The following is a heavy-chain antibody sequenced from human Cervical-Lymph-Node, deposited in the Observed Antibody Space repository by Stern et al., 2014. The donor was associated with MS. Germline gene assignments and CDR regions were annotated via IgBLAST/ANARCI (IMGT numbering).Heavy chain of an antibody. CDR2: INPNSGGT. CDR1: GYTFTGYY. D-gene: IGHD2-15*01. CDR3: ARSNYCSGGSCYYYYGMDV. Sequence: QVQLVQSGAEVKKPGASVKVSCKASGYTFTGYYMHWVRQAPGQGLEWMGRINPNSGGTSYAQKLQGRVTMTRDTSISTAYMELSRLRSDDAAVYYCARSNYCSGGSCYYYYGMDVWGQGTTVTVSS. J-gene: IGHJ6*02. V-gene: IGHV1-2*02.